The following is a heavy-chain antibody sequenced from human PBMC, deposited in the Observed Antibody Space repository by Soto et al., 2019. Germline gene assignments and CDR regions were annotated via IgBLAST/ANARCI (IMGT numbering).Heavy chain of an antibody. Sequence: GSLRLSCAASGFRFDDYNIHWVRQAPGKGLEWVSLITWNGGNSYYADSVKGRFTISRDGTTESVSLQMTSLKREDTGLYFCARETLSYGSALDVWGQGTTVTVFS. V-gene: IGHV3-43*01. D-gene: IGHD3-16*01. J-gene: IGHJ6*02. CDR3: ARETLSYGSALDV. CDR2: ITWNGGNS. CDR1: GFRFDDYN.